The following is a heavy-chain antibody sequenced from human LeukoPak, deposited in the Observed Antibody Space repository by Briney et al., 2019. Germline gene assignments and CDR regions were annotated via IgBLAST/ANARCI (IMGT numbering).Heavy chain of an antibody. V-gene: IGHV3-7*03. CDR3: AREGSGLDY. D-gene: IGHD2-15*01. Sequence: GGSLRLSCAASGFTFTSYAMGWVRQAPGKGLEWVAKIKEDGSEKFYVDSVRGRFTISRDNAKNSLYLQMNTLRAEDTAVYYCAREGSGLDYWGQGTLVTVSS. CDR1: GFTFTSYA. J-gene: IGHJ4*02. CDR2: IKEDGSEK.